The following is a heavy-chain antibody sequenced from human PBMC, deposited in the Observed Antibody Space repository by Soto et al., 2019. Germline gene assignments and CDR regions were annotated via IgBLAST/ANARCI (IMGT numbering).Heavy chain of an antibody. CDR3: ARRPQPQSGNWFDP. J-gene: IGHJ5*02. CDR1: GGSISSSSYY. Sequence: SETLSLTCTVSGGSISSSSYYWGWIRQPPGKGLEWIGSIYYSGSTYYNPSLKSRVTISVDTSKNQFSLKLSSVTAADTAVYYCARRPQPQSGNWFDPWGQGTLVTVSS. V-gene: IGHV4-39*01. D-gene: IGHD1-1*01. CDR2: IYYSGST.